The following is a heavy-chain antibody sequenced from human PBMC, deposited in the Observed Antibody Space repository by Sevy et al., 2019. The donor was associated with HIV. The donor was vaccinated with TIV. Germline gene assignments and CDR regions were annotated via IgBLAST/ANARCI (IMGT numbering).Heavy chain of an antibody. CDR1: GFTFSSYA. CDR2: ISYDGSNK. D-gene: IGHD3-3*01. CDR3: ARDFSSIFLEWLSAFDY. Sequence: GGSLRISCAASGFTFSSYAMHWVRQAPGKGLEWVAVISYDGSNKYYADSVKGRFTISRDNSKNTLYLQMNSLRAEDTAVYFCARDFSSIFLEWLSAFDYWGQGTLVTVSS. J-gene: IGHJ4*02. V-gene: IGHV3-30-3*01.